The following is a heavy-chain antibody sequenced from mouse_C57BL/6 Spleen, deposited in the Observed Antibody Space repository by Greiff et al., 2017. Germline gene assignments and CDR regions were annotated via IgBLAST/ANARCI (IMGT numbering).Heavy chain of an antibody. D-gene: IGHD1-2*01. V-gene: IGHV1-80*01. Sequence: VQLQQSGAELVKPGASVKISCKASGYAFSSYWMNWVKQRPGKGLEWIGQIYPGGGATNYNGKFKGKATLTADKSSSTTYMQLRSLNSEDSEVYVCERELRPYYYAMDYWGQGTSVTVSS. CDR3: ERELRPYYYAMDY. CDR1: GYAFSSYW. J-gene: IGHJ4*01. CDR2: IYPGGGAT.